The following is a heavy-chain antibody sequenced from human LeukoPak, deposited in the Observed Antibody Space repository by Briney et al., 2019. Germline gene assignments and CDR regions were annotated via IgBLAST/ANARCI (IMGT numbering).Heavy chain of an antibody. CDR3: AAPFCGGDCYSSYYYYAMDV. CDR2: IYTSGNT. CDR1: GGSISAYY. J-gene: IGHJ6*02. V-gene: IGHV4-4*08. D-gene: IGHD2-21*02. Sequence: SETLSLTRTVSGGSISAYYWSWIRRPPAKGLEWIGYIYTSGNTNYNPSLKSRVTISVDTSKNQFSLKLSSVTAADTAVYYCAAPFCGGDCYSSYYYYAMDVWGPGTTVTVSS.